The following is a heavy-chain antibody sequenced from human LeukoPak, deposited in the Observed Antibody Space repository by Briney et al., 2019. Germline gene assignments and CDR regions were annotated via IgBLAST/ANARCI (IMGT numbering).Heavy chain of an antibody. D-gene: IGHD2-2*01. V-gene: IGHV1-69*01. J-gene: IGHJ4*02. Sequence: ASVKVSCKASGGTFSSYAISWVRQAPGQGLEWMGGVIPIFGTANYAQKFQGRVTITADESTSTAYMELSSLRSEDTAVYYCARGTYQPLANYWGQGTLVTVSS. CDR1: GGTFSSYA. CDR3: ARGTYQPLANY. CDR2: VIPIFGTA.